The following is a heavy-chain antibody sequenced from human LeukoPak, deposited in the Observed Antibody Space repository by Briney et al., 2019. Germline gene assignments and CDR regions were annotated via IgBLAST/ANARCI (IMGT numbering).Heavy chain of an antibody. CDR1: GFTFSSYS. CDR2: ISSSSSTI. Sequence: GGSLRLSCAASGFTFSSYSMNWVRQAPGKGLEWVSYISSSSSTIYYAGSVKGRFTISRDNAKNSLYLQMNSLRAEDTAVYYCARDRVAVAADYYYYYGMDVWGQGTTVTVSS. CDR3: ARDRVAVAADYYYYYGMDV. D-gene: IGHD6-19*01. J-gene: IGHJ6*02. V-gene: IGHV3-48*04.